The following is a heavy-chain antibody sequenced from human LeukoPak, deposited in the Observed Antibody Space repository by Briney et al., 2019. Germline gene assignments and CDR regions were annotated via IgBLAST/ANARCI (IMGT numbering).Heavy chain of an antibody. Sequence: GESLKISCKGSGYSFSNYLIGWVRQMPGKGLEWMGIIYPGDSDTRYTPSFEGQVTISADKSISTAYLQWSSLKDSDAAMYYCARSRGDNNWFDPWGQGTLVTVSS. D-gene: IGHD3-10*01. CDR3: ARSRGDNNWFDP. CDR1: GYSFSNYL. V-gene: IGHV5-51*01. CDR2: IYPGDSDT. J-gene: IGHJ5*02.